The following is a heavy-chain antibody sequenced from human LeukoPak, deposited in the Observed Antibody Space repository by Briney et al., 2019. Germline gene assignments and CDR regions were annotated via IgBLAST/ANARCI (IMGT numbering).Heavy chain of an antibody. CDR2: LYCCCII. D-gene: IGHD2-2*02. Sequence: GGSLRLSCAVCGFTVSSNYMSWVRQARGRALEGVTVLYCCCIIDNADSVKCRFTISRDNSKNTLYLQMNRLRVEDTAVYYCASGYCSSSSCHIYYFAMDVWGRGTTVTVSS. CDR1: GFTVSSNY. V-gene: IGHV3-66*01. CDR3: ASGYCSSSSCHIYYFAMDV. J-gene: IGHJ6*02.